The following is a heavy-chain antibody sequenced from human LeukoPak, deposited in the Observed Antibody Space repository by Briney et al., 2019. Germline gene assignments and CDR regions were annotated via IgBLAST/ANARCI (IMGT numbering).Heavy chain of an antibody. CDR1: GRSINGYY. Sequence: KPSETLSLTCTVSGRSINGYYWSWLRQPPGMGPEWLGYIYFSGSTNYNPSLKSRVTISLDTSKNQLSLRLSSVTAADSAVYDCASSKAVAGTPFDSWGQGTLVTVSS. CDR2: IYFSGST. J-gene: IGHJ4*02. CDR3: ASSKAVAGTPFDS. V-gene: IGHV4-59*01. D-gene: IGHD6-19*01.